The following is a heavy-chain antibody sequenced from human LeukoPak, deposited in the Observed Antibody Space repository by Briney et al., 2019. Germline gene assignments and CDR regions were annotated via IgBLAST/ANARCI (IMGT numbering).Heavy chain of an antibody. CDR2: ISSNGGST. D-gene: IGHD3-22*01. V-gene: IGHV3-64*01. Sequence: GGSLRLSCAASGFTFSSYAMHWVRQAPGKGLEYVSAISSNGGSTYYANSVKGRLTISRDNSKNTLYLQMGSLRAEDMAVYYCARDGAVSSGYHFDYWGQGTLVTVSS. CDR3: ARDGAVSSGYHFDY. J-gene: IGHJ4*02. CDR1: GFTFSSYA.